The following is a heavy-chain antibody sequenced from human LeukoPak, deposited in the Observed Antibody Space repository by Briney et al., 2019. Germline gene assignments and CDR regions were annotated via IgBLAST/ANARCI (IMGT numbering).Heavy chain of an antibody. V-gene: IGHV3-7*01. CDR2: IKHDGSEE. CDR1: GFTFSNYW. CDR3: ARQFYDSSGYYFTPSDY. D-gene: IGHD3-22*01. Sequence: GGSLRLSCATSGFTFSNYWMTWVRQAPGKGLEWMANIKHDGSEEFYVDSVKGRFTISRDNAKNSLYLQRNSLRAEDTAVYYCARQFYDSSGYYFTPSDYWGQGTLVTVSS. J-gene: IGHJ4*02.